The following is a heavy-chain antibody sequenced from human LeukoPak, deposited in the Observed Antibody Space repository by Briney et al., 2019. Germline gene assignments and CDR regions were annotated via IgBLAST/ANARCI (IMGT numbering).Heavy chain of an antibody. CDR1: GFTFDDYA. CDR3: AKGVPNYYDSSGYYAFYDY. CDR2: ISWNSGSI. V-gene: IGHV3-9*01. J-gene: IGHJ4*02. Sequence: PGGSLRLSCAASGFTFDDYAMHWVRQAPGKGLEWVSGISWNSGSIGYADSVKGRFTISRDNAKNSLYLQMSSLRAEDTALYYCAKGVPNYYDSSGYYAFYDYWGQGTLVTVSS. D-gene: IGHD3-22*01.